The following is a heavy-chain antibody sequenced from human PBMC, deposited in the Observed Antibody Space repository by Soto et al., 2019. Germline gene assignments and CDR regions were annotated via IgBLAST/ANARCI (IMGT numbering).Heavy chain of an antibody. CDR2: ISSSGSTI. V-gene: IGHV3-11*01. Sequence: GGSLRLSCAASGFTFSDYYMSWIRQAPGKGLEWVSYISSSGSTIYYADSVKGRFTISRDNAKNSLYLQMNSLRAEDTAVYYCARDHPPGIAAAAKSGFDYWGQGTLVTVSS. CDR3: ARDHPPGIAAAAKSGFDY. D-gene: IGHD6-13*01. CDR1: GFTFSDYY. J-gene: IGHJ4*02.